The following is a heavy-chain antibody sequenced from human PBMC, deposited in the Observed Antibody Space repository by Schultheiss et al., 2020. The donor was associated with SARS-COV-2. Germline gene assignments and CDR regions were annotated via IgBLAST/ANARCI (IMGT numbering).Heavy chain of an antibody. CDR2: IYYSGST. Sequence: SETLSLTCAVYGGSFSGFYWSWIRQPPGKGLEWIGSIYYSGSTYYNPSLKSRVTISVDTSKNHFSLKLNSMTAADTAVYYCARVQLAADPRDNWFDPWGQGTLVTVSS. CDR1: GGSFSGFY. D-gene: IGHD6-13*01. V-gene: IGHV4-34*09. J-gene: IGHJ5*02. CDR3: ARVQLAADPRDNWFDP.